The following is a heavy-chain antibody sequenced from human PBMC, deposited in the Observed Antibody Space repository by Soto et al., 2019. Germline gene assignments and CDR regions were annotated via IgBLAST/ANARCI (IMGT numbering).Heavy chain of an antibody. D-gene: IGHD6-13*01. V-gene: IGHV1-8*01. CDR2: MNPNSGNT. CDR3: ARERSAAGTGWFDP. Sequence: QVQLVRSGAEVKKPGASVKVSCMASGYTFTSYDINWVRQATGQGLEWMGWMNPNSGNTGYAQKFQGRVTMTRNTSISTAYMELSSLRSEDTAVYYCARERSAAGTGWFDPWGQGTLVTVSS. J-gene: IGHJ5*02. CDR1: GYTFTSYD.